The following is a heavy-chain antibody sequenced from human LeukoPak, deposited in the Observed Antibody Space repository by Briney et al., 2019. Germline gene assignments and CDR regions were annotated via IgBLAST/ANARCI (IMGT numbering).Heavy chain of an antibody. Sequence: GASVKVSCKASGYIFTSYGISWVRQAPGQGLEWMGWISAYNGNTNYAQKLQGRVTMTTDTSTSTAYMELRSLRSDDTAVYYCARDSYVVATLRHFDYWGQGTLVTVSS. CDR3: ARDSYVVATLRHFDY. D-gene: IGHD5-12*01. CDR1: GYIFTSYG. J-gene: IGHJ4*02. CDR2: ISAYNGNT. V-gene: IGHV1-18*01.